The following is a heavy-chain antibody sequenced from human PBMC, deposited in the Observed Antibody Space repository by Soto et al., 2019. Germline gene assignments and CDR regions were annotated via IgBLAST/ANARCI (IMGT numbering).Heavy chain of an antibody. D-gene: IGHD1-1*01. J-gene: IGHJ6*02. CDR1: GGTFSSYA. Sequence: QVQLVQSGAEVKKPGSSVKVSCKASGGTFSSYAISWVRQAPGQGLEWMGGIIPIFGTANYAQKFQGRVTLTADESTSTAYRQLSSLRSEDTAVYYCARDPLERPPYYYDGMDVWGQGTTVTVSS. CDR2: IIPIFGTA. V-gene: IGHV1-69*12. CDR3: ARDPLERPPYYYDGMDV.